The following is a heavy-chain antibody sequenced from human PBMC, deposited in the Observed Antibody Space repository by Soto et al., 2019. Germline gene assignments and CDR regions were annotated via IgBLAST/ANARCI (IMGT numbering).Heavy chain of an antibody. CDR1: GFSFINYA. CDR3: ANGRATYGLLTHDY. J-gene: IGHJ4*02. D-gene: IGHD3-10*01. CDR2: LTGSSSNI. V-gene: IGHV3-23*01. Sequence: GGSLRLSCAASGFSFINYAIILFRHSPGKGLEWISTLTGSSSNIYYADSVKGRFAISRDNSRNTLYLQMNSLTAEDTAVYYCANGRATYGLLTHDYWGQGTLVTVSS.